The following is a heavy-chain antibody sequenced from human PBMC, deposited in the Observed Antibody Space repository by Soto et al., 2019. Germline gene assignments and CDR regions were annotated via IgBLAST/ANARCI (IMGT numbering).Heavy chain of an antibody. CDR2: ISCCGGST. V-gene: IGHV3-23*01. Sequence: EVHLLESGGGVVQPGGSLRLSCEASGFNFKKFPMGWVRQAPGEGLEWVAGISCCGGSTSYADSVKGRFSLARDDSKSTLSLHLNSLRFEDTARYFCAKADGEQWLIPHLDNWGQGTLVTVS. J-gene: IGHJ4*02. CDR1: GFNFKKFP. D-gene: IGHD6-19*01. CDR3: AKADGEQWLIPHLDN.